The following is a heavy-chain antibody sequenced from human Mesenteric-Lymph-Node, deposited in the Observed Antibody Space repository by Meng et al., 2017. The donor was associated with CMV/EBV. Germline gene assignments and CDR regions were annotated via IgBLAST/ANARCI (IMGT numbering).Heavy chain of an antibody. J-gene: IGHJ6*02. Sequence: ASVKVSCKASGYTSKRNYLYWVRQAPGQGLEWMGWINPNSGDTNYAQKFQGRVTMTRDTSISTAYMELNRLRSDDTAVYYCARVPMDVWGQGTTVTVSS. D-gene: IGHD3-10*01. CDR1: GYTSKRNY. CDR2: INPNSGDT. V-gene: IGHV1-2*02. CDR3: ARVPMDV.